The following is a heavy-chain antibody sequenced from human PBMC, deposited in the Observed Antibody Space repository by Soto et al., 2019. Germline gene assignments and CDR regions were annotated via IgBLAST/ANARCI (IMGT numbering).Heavy chain of an antibody. J-gene: IGHJ6*02. CDR2: IIPIPGIA. D-gene: IGHD5-12*01. V-gene: IGHV1-69*02. CDR3: ARGVATEVYYYGMDV. CDR1: GGTFSSYT. Sequence: QVQLVQSGAEVKKPGSSVKVSCKASGGTFSSYTINWVRQAPGQGLEWMGRIIPIPGIANYAQRFQGRVTITADKSTSTAYMELSSLRSEDTAEDYCARGVATEVYYYGMDVWGQGPTVTVSS.